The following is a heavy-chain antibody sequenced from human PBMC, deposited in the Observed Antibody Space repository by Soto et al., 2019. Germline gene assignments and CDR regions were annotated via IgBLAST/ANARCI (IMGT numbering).Heavy chain of an antibody. V-gene: IGHV3-30-3*01. D-gene: IGHD3-16*01. CDR2: ISYDGSNK. Sequence: PGGSLRLSCAASGFTFSSYAMHWVRQAPGKGLEWVAVISYDGSNKYYADSVKGRFTISRDNSKNTLYLQMNGLGAEDTAVYYCAGGGSYYYYYGMDVWGQGTTVTVSS. CDR3: AGGGSYYYYYGMDV. CDR1: GFTFSSYA. J-gene: IGHJ6*02.